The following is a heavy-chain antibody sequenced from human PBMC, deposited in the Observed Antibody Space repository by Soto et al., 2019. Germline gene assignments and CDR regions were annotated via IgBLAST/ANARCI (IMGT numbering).Heavy chain of an antibody. Sequence: SETLSLTCAVYGGSFSGYYWSWIRQPPGKGLEWIGEINHSGSTNYNPSLKSRVTISVDTSKNQYSLKLSSVTAADTAVYYCARTPLFGVVISLYFDYWGQGTLVTVSS. CDR3: ARTPLFGVVISLYFDY. J-gene: IGHJ4*02. CDR1: GGSFSGYY. CDR2: INHSGST. V-gene: IGHV4-34*01. D-gene: IGHD3-3*01.